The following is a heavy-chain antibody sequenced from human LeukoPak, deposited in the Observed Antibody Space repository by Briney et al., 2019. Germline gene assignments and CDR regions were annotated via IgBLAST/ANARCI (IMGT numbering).Heavy chain of an antibody. CDR3: AREYGGYNDY. CDR1: GFTFSSYA. D-gene: IGHD5-12*01. CDR2: ISYDGSNK. V-gene: IGHV3-30*04. Sequence: GGSLRLSCAASGFTFSSYAMHWVRQAPGKGLEWVAVISYDGSNKYYADSVKGRFTISRDNSKNTLYLQMNSLRAEDTAVYYCAREYGGYNDYWGQGTLVTVSS. J-gene: IGHJ4*02.